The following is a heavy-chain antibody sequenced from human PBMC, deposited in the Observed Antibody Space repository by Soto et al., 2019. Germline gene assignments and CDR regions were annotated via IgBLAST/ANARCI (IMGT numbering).Heavy chain of an antibody. CDR2: INHTGST. CDR1: GGSFSDYY. V-gene: IGHV4-34*01. D-gene: IGHD2-15*01. J-gene: IGHJ5*02. CDR3: ARQPDYCSGGSCYLNWFDP. Sequence: QVQLQQWGAGLLKPSETLSLTCAVYGGSFSDYYWSWIRQPPEKGLEWIGEINHTGSTNYNPSLKSRVTISGDTSKNQFSLKLSSVTAADTAVYYCARQPDYCSGGSCYLNWFDPWGQGTLVTVSS.